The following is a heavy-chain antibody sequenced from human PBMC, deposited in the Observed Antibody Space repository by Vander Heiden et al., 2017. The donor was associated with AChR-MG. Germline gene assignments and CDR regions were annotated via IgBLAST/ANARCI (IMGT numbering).Heavy chain of an antibody. CDR2: ISYDGSNK. V-gene: IGHV3-30*18. J-gene: IGHJ6*02. CDR1: GFPFRSYG. CDR3: AKVRSKGTNWGSLYGMDV. D-gene: IGHD7-27*01. Sequence: QVQLVESGGGVVQPGRSLRLSCAASGFPFRSYGMHWVRQAPGKGLEWVAVISYDGSNKYYADSMKGRFTISRDNSKNTLYLQMNSLRAEDTAVYYCAKVRSKGTNWGSLYGMDVWGQGTTVTVSS.